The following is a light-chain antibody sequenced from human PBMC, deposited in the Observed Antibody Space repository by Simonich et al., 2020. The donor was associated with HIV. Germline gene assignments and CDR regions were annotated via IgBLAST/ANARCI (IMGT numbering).Light chain of an antibody. CDR2: KTS. CDR1: QGISSW. J-gene: IGKJ2*01. CDR3: QQYNSYSPGYT. V-gene: IGKV1-5*03. Sequence: DIQMTQSPSSVSASVGDRVTITYRASQGISSWLAWYQHKPGKAPKLLIYKTSSLESGVPSRFSGIGSGTEFTLTISSLQPDDSATYYCQQYNSYSPGYTFGQGTKLEIK.